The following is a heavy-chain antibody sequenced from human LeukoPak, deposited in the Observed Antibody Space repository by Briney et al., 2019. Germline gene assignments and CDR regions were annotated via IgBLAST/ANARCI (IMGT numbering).Heavy chain of an antibody. Sequence: GGSLRLSCAASGFTFSSYGMHWVRQAPGKGLEWVAVIWYDGSNKYYADSVKGRFTISRDNSKNTLDVQTNSLRAEDTAVYYCARDPYYYGSGIWGYFDYWGQGTLVTVSS. CDR2: IWYDGSNK. J-gene: IGHJ4*02. CDR3: ARDPYYYGSGIWGYFDY. V-gene: IGHV3-33*01. CDR1: GFTFSSYG. D-gene: IGHD3-10*01.